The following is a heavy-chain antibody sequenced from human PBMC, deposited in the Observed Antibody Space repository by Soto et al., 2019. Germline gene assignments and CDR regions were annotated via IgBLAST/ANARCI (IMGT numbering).Heavy chain of an antibody. V-gene: IGHV1-46*01. Sequence: VASVKVSCKASGYTFTNYYMHWVRQAPGQGPEWMATINPSGDSTYAQKFQGRVTVTRDTSTSTVYMELSSLRSDDTAVYYCARDWELGYWGQGTLVTVSS. D-gene: IGHD1-7*01. CDR2: INPSGDS. J-gene: IGHJ4*02. CDR1: GYTFTNYY. CDR3: ARDWELGY.